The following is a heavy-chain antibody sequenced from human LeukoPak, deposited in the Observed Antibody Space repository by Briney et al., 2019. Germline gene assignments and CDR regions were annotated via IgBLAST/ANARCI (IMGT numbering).Heavy chain of an antibody. CDR1: GFTFRSNA. CDR2: IYYSGST. Sequence: PGGSLRLSCAASGFTFRSNAMSWIRQPPGKGLEWIGSIYYSGSTYYNPSLKSRVTISVDTSKSQFSLKLSSVTAADTAVYYCARHTYNWEWVYWGQGTLVTVSS. V-gene: IGHV4-39*01. J-gene: IGHJ4*02. D-gene: IGHD1-20*01. CDR3: ARHTYNWEWVY.